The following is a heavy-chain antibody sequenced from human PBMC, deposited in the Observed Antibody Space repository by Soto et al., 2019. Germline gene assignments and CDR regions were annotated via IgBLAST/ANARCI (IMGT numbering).Heavy chain of an antibody. J-gene: IGHJ6*02. CDR1: GFTFSSFA. D-gene: IGHD3-10*01. CDR2: ISYDGSNK. V-gene: IGHV3-30-3*01. Sequence: PGGSLRLSCAASGFTFSSFAMHWVRQAPGKGLEWVAVISYDGSNKYYADSVKGRFTISRDNSKNTLYLQMNSLRAEDTAVYDCARVRGPRYYSYYYGMDVWGQGTTVTVSS. CDR3: ARVRGPRYYSYYYGMDV.